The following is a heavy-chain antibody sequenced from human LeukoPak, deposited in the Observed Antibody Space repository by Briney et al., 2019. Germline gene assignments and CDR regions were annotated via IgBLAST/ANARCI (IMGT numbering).Heavy chain of an antibody. J-gene: IGHJ5*01. CDR1: GFTVSSND. CDR2: IYSGGST. D-gene: IGHD6-19*01. V-gene: IGHV3-53*01. CDR3: AKPVSGGLAVTADWFHP. Sequence: GGSLRLSCVASGFTVSSNDMSWVRQAPGKGLESVSVIYSGGSTYYADSVKGRFTVSRDNSKHTLFLEMNNLRAEDTAVYYCAKPVSGGLAVTADWFHPWGQGTLVVVSS.